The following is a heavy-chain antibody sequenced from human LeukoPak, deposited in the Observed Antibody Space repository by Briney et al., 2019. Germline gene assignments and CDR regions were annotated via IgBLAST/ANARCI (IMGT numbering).Heavy chain of an antibody. CDR1: GFTFSSYS. V-gene: IGHV3-21*01. CDR2: ISSSSSYI. D-gene: IGHD3-22*01. CDR3: ATDYYDSSGYYYNPYYSDY. J-gene: IGHJ4*02. Sequence: GGSLRLSCAASGFTFSSYSMNWVRQAPGKGLEWVSSISSSSSYIYYADSVKGRFTISRDNAKNSLYLQMNSLRAEDTAVYYCATDYYDSSGYYYNPYYSDYWGQGTLVTVSS.